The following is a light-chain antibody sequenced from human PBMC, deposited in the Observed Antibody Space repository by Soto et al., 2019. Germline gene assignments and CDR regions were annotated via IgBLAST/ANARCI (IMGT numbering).Light chain of an antibody. J-gene: IGLJ3*02. CDR1: SSNIGRGYD. CDR2: GDN. V-gene: IGLV1-40*01. Sequence: QSVLTQPPSVSGAPGQRVTISCTGSSSNIGRGYDVHWYQQVPGSAPRLLLSGDNTRPSGVPDRLSGSRSGTSASLAITGLQADDEADYYCQSFDSSLTISWVFGGGTKVTVL. CDR3: QSFDSSLTISWV.